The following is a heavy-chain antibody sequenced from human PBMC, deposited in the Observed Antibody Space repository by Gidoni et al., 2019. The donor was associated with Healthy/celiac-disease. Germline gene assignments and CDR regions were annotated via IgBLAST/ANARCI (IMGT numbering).Heavy chain of an antibody. J-gene: IGHJ4*02. CDR3: ARGDEGGYCSGGSCYSWLVDY. CDR2: ISSSSSYI. D-gene: IGHD2-15*01. Sequence: EVQLVESGGGLVKQGGSLRLSCAASGFTFSSYSMNGVRQAPGKGLEWVSSISSSSSYIYYADSVKVRFTISRDNAKNSLYLQMNSLRAEDTAVYYCARGDEGGYCSGGSCYSWLVDYWGQGTLVTVSS. V-gene: IGHV3-21*01. CDR1: GFTFSSYS.